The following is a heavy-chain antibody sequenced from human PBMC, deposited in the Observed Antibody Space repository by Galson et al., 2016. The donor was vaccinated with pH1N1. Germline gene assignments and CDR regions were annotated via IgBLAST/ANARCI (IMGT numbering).Heavy chain of an antibody. V-gene: IGHV1-46*03. CDR2: IDPSNGGT. Sequence: SVKVSCKASGYIFTRDYSHWVRQAPGQGLEWMGVIDPSNGGTTFAQKFQGLVTMTRDTSTSTVYMEVSGLKSDDTAVYYCIRDLGRLRDFWGQGTLVTVSS. D-gene: IGHD7-27*01. CDR3: IRDLGRLRDF. J-gene: IGHJ4*02. CDR1: GYIFTRDY.